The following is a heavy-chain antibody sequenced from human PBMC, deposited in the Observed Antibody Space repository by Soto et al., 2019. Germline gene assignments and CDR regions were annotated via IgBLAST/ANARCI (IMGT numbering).Heavy chain of an antibody. CDR1: GFIFSSFW. V-gene: IGHV3-7*05. D-gene: IGHD2-2*01. Sequence: GGSLRLSCAASGFIFSSFWMSWVRQAPGKGLEWVANINQDGSEKYYVDSVKGRFTISRDNAKNSLYLQMNSLRAEDTAVYYCARAYCSSTSCYXFDYWGQGTLVTVSS. J-gene: IGHJ4*02. CDR2: INQDGSEK. CDR3: ARAYCSSTSCYXFDY.